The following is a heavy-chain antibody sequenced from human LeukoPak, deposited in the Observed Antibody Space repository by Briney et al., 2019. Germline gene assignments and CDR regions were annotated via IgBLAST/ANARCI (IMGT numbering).Heavy chain of an antibody. D-gene: IGHD2-15*01. CDR2: IYTSGST. V-gene: IGHV4-4*07. Sequence: PSETLSLTCTVSGGSIRSYYWSWIRQPAGKGLEWIGRIYTSGSTNYNPSLKSRVTMSVDTSKNHFSLKLSSVTAADTAVYYCARDPIFYCSGGSCYSNWFDPWGQGTLVTVSS. CDR3: ARDPIFYCSGGSCYSNWFDP. CDR1: GGSIRSYY. J-gene: IGHJ5*02.